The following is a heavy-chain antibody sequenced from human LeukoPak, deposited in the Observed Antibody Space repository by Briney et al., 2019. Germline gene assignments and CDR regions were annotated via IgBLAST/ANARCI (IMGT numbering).Heavy chain of an antibody. D-gene: IGHD6-13*01. CDR3: ARTLYISAAPGGLDY. CDR2: INPNSGGT. Sequence: GASVKVSCKASGYTFTGYYMHWVRQAPGQGLEWMGWINPNSGGTNYAQKFQGRVTMTRDTSTGTVYMELSRLRSDDTAVYYCARTLYISAAPGGLDYWGQGTLVTVSS. J-gene: IGHJ4*02. CDR1: GYTFTGYY. V-gene: IGHV1-2*02.